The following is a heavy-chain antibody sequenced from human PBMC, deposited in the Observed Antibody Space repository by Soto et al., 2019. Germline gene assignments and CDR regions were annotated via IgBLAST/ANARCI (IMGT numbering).Heavy chain of an antibody. D-gene: IGHD1-1*01. Sequence: QVQLVQSGAEVKKPGTSVKVSCKASGYSFATYAIHWVRQAPGQGLEWMGWINPATGNTEYSDKFQDRVTFTRDTSATTAYMELRGVRCEDTAVYYCARRYKSAGWLEPWGQGTLVTVSS. J-gene: IGHJ5*02. CDR1: GYSFATYA. V-gene: IGHV1-3*01. CDR3: ARRYKSAGWLEP. CDR2: INPATGNT.